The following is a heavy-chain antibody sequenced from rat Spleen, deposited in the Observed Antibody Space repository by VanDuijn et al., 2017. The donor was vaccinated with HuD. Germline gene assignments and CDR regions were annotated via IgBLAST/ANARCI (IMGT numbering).Heavy chain of an antibody. CDR2: ISYDGSST. V-gene: IGHV5-29*01. D-gene: IGHD5-1*01. CDR3: ARDPKLGAPFDY. Sequence: EVQLVESGGGLVEPGRSLKLSCAASGFTFSNYGMAWVRQAPTKGLEWVATISYDGSSTYYRDSVKGRFTISRDNAKSTLYLQMDSLRSEDTATYYCARDPKLGAPFDYWGQGVMVTVSS. CDR1: GFTFSNYG. J-gene: IGHJ2*01.